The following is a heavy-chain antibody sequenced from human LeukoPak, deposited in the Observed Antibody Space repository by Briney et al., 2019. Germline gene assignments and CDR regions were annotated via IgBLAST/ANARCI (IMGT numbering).Heavy chain of an antibody. CDR1: GYSISSGYY. CDR2: IYHSGST. V-gene: IGHV4-38-2*02. Sequence: SPSETLSLTCAVSGYSISSGYYWGWIRQPPGKGLEWIGSIYHSGSTYYNPSLKSRVTISVDTSKNQFSLKLSSVTAADTAVYYCARDGVGSGWYRGVDYWGQGTLVTVSS. J-gene: IGHJ4*02. CDR3: ARDGVGSGWYRGVDY. D-gene: IGHD6-19*01.